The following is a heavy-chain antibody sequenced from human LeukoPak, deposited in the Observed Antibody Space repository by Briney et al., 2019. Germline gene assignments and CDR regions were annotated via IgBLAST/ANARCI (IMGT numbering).Heavy chain of an antibody. CDR2: IASDGNDQ. V-gene: IGHV3-30-3*01. D-gene: IGHD3-9*01. CDR1: GFTFNRYA. Sequence: GGSLRLSCAASGFTFNRYAIHWVRQAPGEGLEWVTVIASDGNDQHYADSVKGRFTISRDNSKNTVFLQMNSLRIEDTAVYYCARDFDQGGADYYFAYWGQGTLVTVSS. J-gene: IGHJ4*02. CDR3: ARDFDQGGADYYFAY.